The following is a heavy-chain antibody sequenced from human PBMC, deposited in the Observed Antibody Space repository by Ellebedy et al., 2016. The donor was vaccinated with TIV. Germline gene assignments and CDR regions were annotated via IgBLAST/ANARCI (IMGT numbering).Heavy chain of an antibody. J-gene: IGHJ3*02. Sequence: GESLKISXAASGFTFNNYAMSWVRPAPGKGLEWVSTISGSGGTTYSADSVKGRFTISRDNSKNTLYLQMNSLRAEDTAVYYCAKDRGYSSSWYMGDDAFDIWGQGTMVTVSS. D-gene: IGHD6-13*01. CDR2: ISGSGGTT. V-gene: IGHV3-23*01. CDR3: AKDRGYSSSWYMGDDAFDI. CDR1: GFTFNNYA.